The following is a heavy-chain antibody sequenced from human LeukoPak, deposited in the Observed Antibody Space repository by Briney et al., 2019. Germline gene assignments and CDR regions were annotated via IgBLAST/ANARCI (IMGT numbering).Heavy chain of an antibody. D-gene: IGHD3-16*02. V-gene: IGHV4-31*03. Sequence: SQTLSLTCTVSGGSISSGGYYWSWIRQHPGKGLEWIGYIYYSGSTNYNPSLKSRVTISVDTSKNQFSLKLSSVTAADTAVYYCARSSVITFGGVIAPPGYWGQGTLVTVSS. CDR3: ARSSVITFGGVIAPPGY. J-gene: IGHJ4*02. CDR2: IYYSGST. CDR1: GGSISSGGYY.